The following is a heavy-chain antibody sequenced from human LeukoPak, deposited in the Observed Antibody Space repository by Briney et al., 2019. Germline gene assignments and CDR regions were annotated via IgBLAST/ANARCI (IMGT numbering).Heavy chain of an antibody. J-gene: IGHJ4*02. CDR2: IYYSGRT. CDR1: GGSISSYY. D-gene: IGHD5-18*01. CDR3: ARDRGYSYGKGEFDY. V-gene: IGHV4-59*01. Sequence: PSETLSLTCTVSGGSISSYYWSWIRQPPGKGLEGIGYIYYSGRTNYNPSLKRRVTISVDTSKNQFPLKLSSVTAADTAVYYCARDRGYSYGKGEFDYWGQGTLVTVSS.